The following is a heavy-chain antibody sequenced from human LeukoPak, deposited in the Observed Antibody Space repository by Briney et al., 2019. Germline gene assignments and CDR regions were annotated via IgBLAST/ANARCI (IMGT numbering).Heavy chain of an antibody. V-gene: IGHV4-34*01. CDR1: GGSFSGYY. CDR3: ARAGYCSGGSCYNYYYGMDV. Sequence: SETLSLTCAVYGGSFSGYYWSWIRQPPGKGLEWIGEINHSGSTNYNPFLKSRVTISVDTSKNQFSLKLSSVTAADTAVYYCARAGYCSGGSCYNYYYGMDVWGQGTTVTVSS. D-gene: IGHD2-15*01. CDR2: INHSGST. J-gene: IGHJ6*02.